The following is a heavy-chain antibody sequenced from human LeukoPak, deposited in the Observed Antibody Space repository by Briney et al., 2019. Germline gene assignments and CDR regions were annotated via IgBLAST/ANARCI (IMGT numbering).Heavy chain of an antibody. J-gene: IGHJ4*02. CDR3: ARGYDSSGWAY. V-gene: IGHV3-7*01. CDR1: GFTFSTYW. Sequence: PGGSLRLSCLASGFTFSTYWMTWVRQAPGKGLEWVANIKQDGSEKYYVDSVRGRFSISRDNAKNSLYLQMNSLRAEDTAVYYCARGYDSSGWAYWGQGTLVTVSS. D-gene: IGHD3-22*01. CDR2: IKQDGSEK.